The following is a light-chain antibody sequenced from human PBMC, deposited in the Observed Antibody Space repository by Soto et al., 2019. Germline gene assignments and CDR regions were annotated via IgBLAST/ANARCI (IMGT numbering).Light chain of an antibody. J-gene: IGKJ3*01. V-gene: IGKV3-20*01. Sequence: VVLTQSPGTLSLSPGNRATLPCRASQSVSSNLAWYQQKPGQPPRLLIYDASSRPPGIPDRGSGSGSETDFTLTISRLEPEDFAVYYCQQSATFGPGTKVDI. CDR2: DAS. CDR3: QQSAT. CDR1: QSVSSN.